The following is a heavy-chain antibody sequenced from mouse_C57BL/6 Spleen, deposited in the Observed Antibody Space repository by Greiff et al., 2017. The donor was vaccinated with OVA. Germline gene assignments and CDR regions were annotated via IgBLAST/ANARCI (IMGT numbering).Heavy chain of an antibody. Sequence: EVKLVESGGGLVKPGGSLKLSCAASGFTFSDYGMHWVRQAPEKGLEWVAYISSGSSTIYYADTVKGRFTISRDNAKNTLFLQMTSLRSEYTAMYYCARGSSSYWYFDVWGTGTTVTVAS. CDR3: ARGSSSYWYFDV. D-gene: IGHD1-1*01. CDR1: GFTFSDYG. CDR2: ISSGSSTI. J-gene: IGHJ1*03. V-gene: IGHV5-17*01.